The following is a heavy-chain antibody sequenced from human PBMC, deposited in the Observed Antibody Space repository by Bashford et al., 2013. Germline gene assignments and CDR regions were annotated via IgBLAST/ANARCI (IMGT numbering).Heavy chain of an antibody. D-gene: IGHD3-22*01. V-gene: IGHV4-4*07. J-gene: IGHJ4*02. CDR2: IYISGNI. CDR3: ARGIVGTSYYDSNLYFDH. CDR1: GDSISGYY. Sequence: SETLSLTCTVSGDSISGYYWSWIRQPAGKGLEWIGRIYISGNIKYNPSLKSRVSMSIDMSKNQFSLKLRSVTAADTAVYYCARGIVGTSYYDSNLYFDHWGQGILVTVSS.